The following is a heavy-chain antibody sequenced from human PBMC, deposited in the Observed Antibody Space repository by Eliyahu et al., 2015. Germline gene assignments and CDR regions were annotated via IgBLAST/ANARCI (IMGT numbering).Heavy chain of an antibody. D-gene: IGHD6-19*01. Sequence: EVQLLESGGGLVQSGGSLRLSCXASXFTYIXYAMSWVRQAPGKGLEWVSPISGRGGSTYYADSVKGRFTISRDNSKNTLSLQMNSLRAEDTAVYYCAKSPFGGSSGHEDGYWGQGTLVTVSS. CDR1: XFTYIXYA. J-gene: IGHJ4*02. CDR2: ISGRGGST. V-gene: IGHV3-23*01. CDR3: AKSPFGGSSGHEDGY.